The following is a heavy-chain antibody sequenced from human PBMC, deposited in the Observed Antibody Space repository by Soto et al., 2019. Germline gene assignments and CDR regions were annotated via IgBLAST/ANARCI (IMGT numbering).Heavy chain of an antibody. D-gene: IGHD3-9*01. J-gene: IGHJ6*02. Sequence: ASVKVSCKASGYTFTGYYMHWVRQAPGQGLEWMGWINPNSGGTNYAQKFQGWVTMTRDTSISTAYMELSRLRSDDTAVYYCARDMGGQYYDILTGYYPLGYYYGMDVWGQGTTVTVSS. CDR2: INPNSGGT. V-gene: IGHV1-2*04. CDR1: GYTFTGYY. CDR3: ARDMGGQYYDILTGYYPLGYYYGMDV.